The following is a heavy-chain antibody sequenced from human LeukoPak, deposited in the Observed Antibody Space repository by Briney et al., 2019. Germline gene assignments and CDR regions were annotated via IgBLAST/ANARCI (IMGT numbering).Heavy chain of an antibody. CDR1: GFTFTSFA. D-gene: IGHD3-22*01. V-gene: IGHV3-23*01. CDR3: AKHSHDGSAPYYEVQLDY. J-gene: IGHJ4*02. Sequence: PGGSLRLSCAASGFTFTSFAMSWVRQAPGKGLEWVSTFSRSGVATYYANSVKGRFTISRDNSKNTVYLQMNSLRAEDTAIYYCAKHSHDGSAPYYEVQLDYWGQGTLVTVSS. CDR2: FSRSGVAT.